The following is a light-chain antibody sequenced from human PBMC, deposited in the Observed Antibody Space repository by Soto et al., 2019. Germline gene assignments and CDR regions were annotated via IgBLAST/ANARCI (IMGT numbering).Light chain of an antibody. CDR2: DAS. V-gene: IGKV3-11*01. Sequence: EIVLTQSPGTLSLSPGERATLSCRASQSVSRYLAWYQQKFGQAPRLLIYDASNRATDIPARFSGSGSGTDLTLTISSLEPEDSAVYYCQQRTNWPLTFGGGTKVEIK. CDR3: QQRTNWPLT. CDR1: QSVSRY. J-gene: IGKJ4*01.